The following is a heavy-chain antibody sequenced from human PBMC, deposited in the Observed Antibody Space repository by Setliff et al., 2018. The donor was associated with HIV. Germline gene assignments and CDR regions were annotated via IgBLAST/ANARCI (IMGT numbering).Heavy chain of an antibody. Sequence: SETLSLICTVSGGSISSGDYYWSWIRQPPGKGLEWIGYTYYSGYTQYNPSLKSRVTISVDTSKNQFSLKLRSVSAADTAVYYCARASSGYLIVHYWGQGTPVTVSS. D-gene: IGHD3-22*01. CDR3: ARASSGYLIVHY. V-gene: IGHV4-30-4*01. J-gene: IGHJ4*02. CDR2: TYYSGYT. CDR1: GGSISSGDYY.